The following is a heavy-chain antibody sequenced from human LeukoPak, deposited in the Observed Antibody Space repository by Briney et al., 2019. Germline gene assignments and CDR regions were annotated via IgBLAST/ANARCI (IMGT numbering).Heavy chain of an antibody. CDR3: ARGRGAATTVVTATLDDY. Sequence: ASVKVSCKASGYTFTGYFMRWVRQAPGQGLEWMGWINPNSGGTKYAQKFQGRVTMTRDKSITTAYMELSRLTSDDTAVYYCARGRGAATTVVTATLDDYWGQGTLVTVS. D-gene: IGHD4-23*01. J-gene: IGHJ4*02. CDR2: INPNSGGT. V-gene: IGHV1-2*02. CDR1: GYTFTGYF.